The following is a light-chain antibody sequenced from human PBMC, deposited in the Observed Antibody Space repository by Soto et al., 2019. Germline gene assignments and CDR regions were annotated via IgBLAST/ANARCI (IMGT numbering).Light chain of an antibody. J-gene: IGLJ2*01. CDR3: AAWDDTLSGLV. CDR2: RAD. V-gene: IGLV1-47*01. CDR1: SSNIGSNY. Sequence: QSVLTQPPSASGAPGQTVTISCSGRSSNIGSNYVYRYQQLPETAPRLLLYRADQRPSGIPDRFSGSKSGTSASLAISGLRSEDEADYYCAAWDDTLSGLVFGGGTKVTVL.